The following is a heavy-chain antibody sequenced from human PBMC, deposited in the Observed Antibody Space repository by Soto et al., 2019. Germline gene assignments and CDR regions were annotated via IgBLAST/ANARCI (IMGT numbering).Heavy chain of an antibody. CDR2: INADGSST. CDR1: GFIFSRFW. J-gene: IGHJ4*02. Sequence: GGSLRLSCAASGFIFSRFWLHWVRQAPGKGLVWVSRINADGSSTSYADSVKGRFTISRDNAKNTLYLQMNSLRAEDTAVYYCARVNNWNYPVDFWGQGTLVTVS. D-gene: IGHD1-7*01. V-gene: IGHV3-74*01. CDR3: ARVNNWNYPVDF.